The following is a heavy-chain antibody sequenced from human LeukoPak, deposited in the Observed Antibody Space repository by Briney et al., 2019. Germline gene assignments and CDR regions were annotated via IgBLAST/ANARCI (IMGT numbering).Heavy chain of an antibody. D-gene: IGHD3-22*01. V-gene: IGHV3-21*06. Sequence: PGGSLRLSCVASGFTFSSYSMNWVRQAPGKGLEWVSSISSSSNCIHYADSMKGRFTISRDNAKNSLYLQMNSLRAEDTAVYYCARDRYSDSSGYYFYFYGMDVWGQGTTVTVSS. CDR1: GFTFSSYS. CDR3: ARDRYSDSSGYYFYFYGMDV. CDR2: ISSSSNCI. J-gene: IGHJ6*02.